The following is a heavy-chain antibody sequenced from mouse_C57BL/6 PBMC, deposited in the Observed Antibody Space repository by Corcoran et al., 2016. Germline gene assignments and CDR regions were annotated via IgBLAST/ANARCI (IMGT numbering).Heavy chain of an antibody. D-gene: IGHD1-1*01. CDR1: GYTFTDYY. CDR3: ARWGLYGPANY. J-gene: IGHJ2*01. Sequence: EVQLQQSGPELVKPGASVKISCKASGYTFTDYYMNWVKQSHGKSLEWIGDINPNNGGTSYNQKFKGKATLTVDKSSSTAYMELRSLTSEDSAVYYCARWGLYGPANYWGQGTTLTVSS. V-gene: IGHV1-26*01. CDR2: INPNNGGT.